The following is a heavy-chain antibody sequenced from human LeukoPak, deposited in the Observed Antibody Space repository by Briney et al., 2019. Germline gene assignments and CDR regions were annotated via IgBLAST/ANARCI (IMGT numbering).Heavy chain of an antibody. J-gene: IGHJ4*02. CDR3: ARVSRGGYGGSCYKPNDY. D-gene: IGHD2-15*01. Sequence: PGGALRLSWAASGFTYSNFWMSWVRPAPGQGLGWGANIDVDGGERYYVDPVKGRFSLPRDNVRDSPDLQMDSPRLEDTAVYFRARVSRGGYGGSCYKPNDYWGQGTLVTVSS. CDR2: IDVDGGER. V-gene: IGHV3-7*01. CDR1: GFTYSNFW.